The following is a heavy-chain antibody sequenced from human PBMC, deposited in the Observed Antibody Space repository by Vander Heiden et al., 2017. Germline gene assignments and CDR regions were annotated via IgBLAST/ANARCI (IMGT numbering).Heavy chain of an antibody. CDR1: GYTFTSYY. CDR2: INPSGGST. CDR3: ARGNIAVAGTFGY. J-gene: IGHJ4*02. D-gene: IGHD6-19*01. Sequence: QVQLVQSGAEVKKPGASGKVSCKASGYTFTSYYVHWVRKAPGQGLEWMGIINPSGGSTSYAQKFQGRVTMTRDTSTSTVYMELSSLRSEDTAVYYCARGNIAVAGTFGYWGQGTLVTVSS. V-gene: IGHV1-46*01.